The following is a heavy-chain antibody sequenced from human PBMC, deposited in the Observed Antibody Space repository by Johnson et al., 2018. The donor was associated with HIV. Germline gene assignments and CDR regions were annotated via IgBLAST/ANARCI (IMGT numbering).Heavy chain of an antibody. Sequence: VQLVESGGGLVQPGGSLRLSCAASGFTFSDYWMSWVRQAPGKGLEWVANIKQDESEKYYGDSVKGRFSISRDNAKNSRYLQMNSLRAEDTAVYYGARERRSIFGQEGAFDIWGQGTMVTVSS. D-gene: IGHD3-3*01. CDR1: GFTFSDYW. CDR3: ARERRSIFGQEGAFDI. V-gene: IGHV3-7*05. J-gene: IGHJ3*02. CDR2: IKQDESEK.